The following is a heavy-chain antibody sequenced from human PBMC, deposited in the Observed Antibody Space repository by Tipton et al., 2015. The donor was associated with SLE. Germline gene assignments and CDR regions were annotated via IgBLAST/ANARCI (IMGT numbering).Heavy chain of an antibody. J-gene: IGHJ4*02. CDR1: GGSIKNHY. Sequence: TLSLTCIVSGGSIKNHYWSWVRQAPGMGLEWIGYIYYSGGTNYNPSLKSRVTMSVDTSKNQFSLKLTSLTAADTALYYCARNKAVAGTAIEYWGPGTLVTVSS. CDR3: ARNKAVAGTAIEY. D-gene: IGHD6-19*01. V-gene: IGHV4-59*11. CDR2: IYYSGGT.